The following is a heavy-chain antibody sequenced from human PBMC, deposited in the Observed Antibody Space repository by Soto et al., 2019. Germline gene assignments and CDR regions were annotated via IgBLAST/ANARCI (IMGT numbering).Heavy chain of an antibody. Sequence: QVQLSQFGAEVKKPGASVKVSCKAAGYSFTNFHIHWVRQAPGQGLEWMGMIDPSGGITRDAQRVAGRITMTRDASTSTVYMELRGLTSEDTAVYYCARDVSGHDNYVSIGDYFDHGGQGTLVTVSS. CDR2: IDPSGGIT. V-gene: IGHV1-46*01. D-gene: IGHD3-22*01. CDR1: GYSFTNFH. J-gene: IGHJ4*02. CDR3: ARDVSGHDNYVSIGDYFDH.